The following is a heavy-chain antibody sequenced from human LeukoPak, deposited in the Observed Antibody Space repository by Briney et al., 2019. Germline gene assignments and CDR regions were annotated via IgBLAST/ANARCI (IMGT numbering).Heavy chain of an antibody. J-gene: IGHJ4*02. V-gene: IGHV3-21*01. CDR3: ARGLYGSGTFDY. Sequence: GSLGLSCAASGFTFSSYSMNWVRQAPGKGLEWVSSISSSSSYIYYADSVKGRFTISRDSAKNSLYLQMNSLRAEDTAVYYCARGLYGSGTFDYWGQGTLVTVSS. D-gene: IGHD3-10*01. CDR2: ISSSSSYI. CDR1: GFTFSSYS.